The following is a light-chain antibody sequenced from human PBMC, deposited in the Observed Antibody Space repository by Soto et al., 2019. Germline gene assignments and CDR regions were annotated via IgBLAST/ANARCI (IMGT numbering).Light chain of an antibody. CDR2: EGS. J-gene: IGLJ1*01. Sequence: QSVLTQPASVSGSPGQSITISCTGSSSAVGTFRLVSWYQHHPGKVPKLIIYEGSKRPSGVSDRFSGSEPGNTASLTISGLQAEDEADYYGCSSAPGRTFVFGPGTKVTGL. CDR3: CSSAPGRTFV. V-gene: IGLV2-23*01. CDR1: SSAVGTFRL.